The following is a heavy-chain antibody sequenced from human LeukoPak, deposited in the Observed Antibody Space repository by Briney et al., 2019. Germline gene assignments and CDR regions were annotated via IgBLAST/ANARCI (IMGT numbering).Heavy chain of an antibody. CDR1: GYTFTSYG. CDR2: ISAYNGNT. CDR3: ARLIYCGGDCYCFDY. Sequence: ASVKVTCKASGYTFTSYGISWVRQAPGQGLEWMGWISAYNGNTNYAQKLQGRVTMTTDTSTSTAYMELRSLRSDDTAVYYCARLIYCGGDCYCFDYWGQGTLVTVFS. V-gene: IGHV1-18*01. J-gene: IGHJ4*02. D-gene: IGHD2-21*01.